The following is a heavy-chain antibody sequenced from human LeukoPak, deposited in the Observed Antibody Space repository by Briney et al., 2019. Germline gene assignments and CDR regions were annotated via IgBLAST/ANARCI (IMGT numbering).Heavy chain of an antibody. J-gene: IGHJ4*02. CDR1: GYTFTGYY. CDR3: ARVDLDGSGSYDY. CDR2: INPNSGGT. D-gene: IGHD3-10*01. V-gene: IGHV1-2*02. Sequence: ASVKVSCKASGYTFTGYYMHWVRQAPGQGLEWMGWINPNSGGTDYAQKFQGRVTMTRDTSISTAYMELSRLRSDDTAVYYCARVDLDGSGSYDYWGQGTLVTVSS.